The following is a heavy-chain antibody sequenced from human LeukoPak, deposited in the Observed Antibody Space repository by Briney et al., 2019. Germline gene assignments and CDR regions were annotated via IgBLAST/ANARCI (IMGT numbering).Heavy chain of an antibody. V-gene: IGHV3-23*01. D-gene: IGHD3-16*02. CDR1: GFTFSSYA. Sequence: SGGSLRLSCAASGFTFSSYAMSWVRQAPGKGLEWVSAISGSGGSTYYADSVKGRFTISRDNSKNTLYLQMNSLRAEDTAVYYCAKEGYDYVWGSYPHGLDYWGQGTLVTVSS. CDR2: ISGSGGST. CDR3: AKEGYDYVWGSYPHGLDY. J-gene: IGHJ4*02.